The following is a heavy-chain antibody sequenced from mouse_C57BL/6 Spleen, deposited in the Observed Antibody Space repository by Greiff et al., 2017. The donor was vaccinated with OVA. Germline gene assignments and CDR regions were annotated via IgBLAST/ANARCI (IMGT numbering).Heavy chain of an antibody. V-gene: IGHV14-4*01. CDR3: TTRTGTGFAY. D-gene: IGHD4-1*01. J-gene: IGHJ3*01. CDR1: GFNIKDDY. CDR2: IDPENGDT. Sequence: EVQRVESGAELVRPGASVKLSCTASGFNIKDDYMHWVKQRPEQGLEWIGWIDPENGDTEYASKFQGKATITADTSSNTAYLQLSSLTSEDTAVYYCTTRTGTGFAYWGQGTLVTVSA.